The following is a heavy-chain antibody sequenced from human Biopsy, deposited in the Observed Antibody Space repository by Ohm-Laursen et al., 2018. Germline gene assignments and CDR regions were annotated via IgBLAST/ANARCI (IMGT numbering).Heavy chain of an antibody. CDR3: VKATASYDSRGYYYDY. D-gene: IGHD3-22*01. J-gene: IGHJ4*02. CDR1: GFTFEDYA. CDR2: ISWSSAHI. Sequence: SLRLPCAASGFTFEDYARHWVRHVPGKGLEWVSGISWSSAHIDYADSVKGRFTISRDNAKKSLYLQMNSLRAEDTALYYCVKATASYDSRGYYYDYWGQGTLVTVSS. V-gene: IGHV3-9*01.